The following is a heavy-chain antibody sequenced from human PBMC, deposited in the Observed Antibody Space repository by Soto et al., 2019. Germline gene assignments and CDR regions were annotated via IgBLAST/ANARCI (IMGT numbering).Heavy chain of an antibody. CDR3: ARAYYDFWSGILNWFDP. Sequence: SETLSLTCAVYGGSFSGYYWSWIRQPPGKGLEWIGEINHSGSTNYNPSLKSRVTISVDTSKNQFSLKLSSVTAADTAVYYCARAYYDFWSGILNWFDPWGQGTLVTVSS. V-gene: IGHV4-34*01. CDR1: GGSFSGYY. D-gene: IGHD3-3*01. CDR2: INHSGST. J-gene: IGHJ5*02.